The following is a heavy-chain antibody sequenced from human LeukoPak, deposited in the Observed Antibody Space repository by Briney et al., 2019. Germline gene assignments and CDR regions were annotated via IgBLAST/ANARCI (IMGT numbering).Heavy chain of an antibody. CDR2: IKQDGSEK. CDR1: GFTSSSYS. J-gene: IGHJ4*02. D-gene: IGHD4/OR15-4a*01. Sequence: GGSLRLSCAASGFTSSSYSMSWVRQAPGKGLEWVANIKQDGSEKNYVGSVKGRFTIARDNAKNSLYLQMSSLRVEDTAVYYCARDATLVAFDYWGQGTLVSVSS. CDR3: ARDATLVAFDY. V-gene: IGHV3-7*01.